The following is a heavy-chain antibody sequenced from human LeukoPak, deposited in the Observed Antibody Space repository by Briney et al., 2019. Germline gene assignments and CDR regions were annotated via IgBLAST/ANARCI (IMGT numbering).Heavy chain of an antibody. CDR1: GFTFSNAW. CDR3: TTDGPPSCSSTSCYSPLFDY. J-gene: IGHJ4*02. D-gene: IGHD2-2*01. CDR2: IKSKTDGGTT. V-gene: IGHV3-15*01. Sequence: GGSLRLSCAASGFTFSNAWMSWVRQAPGKGLEWVGRIKSKTDGGTTDYAAPVKGRFTISRDDSKNTLYLQMNSLKTEDTAVYYCTTDGPPSCSSTSCYSPLFDYWGQGTLVNFSS.